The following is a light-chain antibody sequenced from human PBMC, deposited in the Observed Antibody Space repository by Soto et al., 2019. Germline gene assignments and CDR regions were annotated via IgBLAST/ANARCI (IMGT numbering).Light chain of an antibody. CDR1: QSVGNN. V-gene: IGKV3-11*01. CDR2: EAS. J-gene: IGKJ4*01. Sequence: NVLTQSPGILSLSPGERATLSCRASQSVGNNLSWYQQKPCQAPGLLVYEASTRATGIPARFSGSGSGTDFTLTISSLEPEDFAVYYCQQHANWPLTFGGGTKVDI. CDR3: QQHANWPLT.